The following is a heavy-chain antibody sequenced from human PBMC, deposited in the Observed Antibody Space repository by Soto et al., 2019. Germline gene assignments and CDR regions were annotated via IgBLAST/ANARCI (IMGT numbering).Heavy chain of an antibody. CDR3: ARDTPAKGSYFEY. CDR1: WDSFSSNIVA. V-gene: IGHV6-1*01. Sequence: SQPFSLTCSISWDSFSSNIVACNCIRQSPSRGLEWLGRTYYKSKWYNDYAVSVKSRITINPDTSKNQFSLQLNSVTPEDTAVYYCARDTPAKGSYFEYWGQGTLVTVSS. J-gene: IGHJ4*02. CDR2: TYYKSKWYN. D-gene: IGHD1-26*01.